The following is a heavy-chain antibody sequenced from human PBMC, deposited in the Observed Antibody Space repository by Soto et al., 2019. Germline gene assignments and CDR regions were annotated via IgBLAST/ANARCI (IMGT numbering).Heavy chain of an antibody. CDR2: IYYTGSA. CDR1: GGAIDRGGYY. V-gene: IGHV4-31*03. CDR3: ARVGTSYARRGLDV. D-gene: IGHD7-27*01. J-gene: IGHJ6*02. Sequence: PSETLSLTRKVSGGAIDRGGYYWCWIRQHPGKGLEWIGHIYYTGSAYYKPSLKSRVSMSIDTSQNQFSLELISVTAADTAVYYCARVGTSYARRGLDVWGQGTTVTVSS.